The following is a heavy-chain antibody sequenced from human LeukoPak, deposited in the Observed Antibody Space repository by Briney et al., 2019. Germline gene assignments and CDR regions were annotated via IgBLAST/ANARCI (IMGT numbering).Heavy chain of an antibody. Sequence: SETLSLTCAVYGGSFSGYYWSWIRQPPGKGLEWIGEINHSGSTNYNPSLMSRVTISVDTSKNQFSLKLSSVTAADTAVYYCARRNIYRYCSSTSCYNYDYWGQGTLVTVSS. CDR1: GGSFSGYY. V-gene: IGHV4-34*01. J-gene: IGHJ4*02. CDR3: ARRNIYRYCSSTSCYNYDY. D-gene: IGHD2-2*02. CDR2: INHSGST.